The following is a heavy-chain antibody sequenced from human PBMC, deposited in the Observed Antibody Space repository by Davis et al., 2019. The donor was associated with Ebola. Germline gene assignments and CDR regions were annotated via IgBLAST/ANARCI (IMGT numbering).Heavy chain of an antibody. CDR3: ARDGRMIGYGSGNRLPYYGMDV. Sequence: ASVKVSCKASGGTFSSYAISWVRQAPGQGLEWMGIINPSGGSTSYAQKFQGRVTMTRDTSTSTVYMELSSLRSEDTAVYYCARDGRMIGYGSGNRLPYYGMDVWGQGTTVTVSS. J-gene: IGHJ6*02. V-gene: IGHV1-46*01. D-gene: IGHD3-10*01. CDR2: INPSGGST. CDR1: GGTFSSYA.